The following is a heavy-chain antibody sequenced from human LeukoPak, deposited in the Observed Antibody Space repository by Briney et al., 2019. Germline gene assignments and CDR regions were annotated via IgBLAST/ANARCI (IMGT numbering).Heavy chain of an antibody. CDR2: IYYSGST. J-gene: IGHJ4*02. Sequence: PSETLSLTCTVSGGSLSSYYWSWLRQPPGKGLEWIGYIYYSGSTNYNPSLKSRVTISVDTSKNQFSLKLSSVTAADTAVYYCARGIAARLHDYWGQGTLVTVSS. CDR3: ARGIAARLHDY. CDR1: GGSLSSYY. D-gene: IGHD6-6*01. V-gene: IGHV4-59*01.